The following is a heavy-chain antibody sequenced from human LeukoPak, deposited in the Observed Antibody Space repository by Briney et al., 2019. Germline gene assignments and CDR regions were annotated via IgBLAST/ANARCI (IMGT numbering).Heavy chain of an antibody. CDR2: ISGSGSSI. CDR1: GFPFSDYY. Sequence: GGPLRLPCAASGFPFSDYYMSWTRQAPGRGLEWFSYISGSGSSIYYADSLKCQLTISRDNAKNSLYLQINSLRAEDTDVYYCARRRYSGYDAWGQYYYYYYGMDVRGQRTTVTDS. V-gene: IGHV3-11*01. J-gene: IGHJ6*02. CDR3: ARRRYSGYDAWGQYYYYYYGMDV. D-gene: IGHD5-12*01.